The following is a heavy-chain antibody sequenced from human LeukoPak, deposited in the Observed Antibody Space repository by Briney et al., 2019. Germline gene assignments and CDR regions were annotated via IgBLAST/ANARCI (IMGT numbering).Heavy chain of an antibody. CDR1: GYIFTSYG. V-gene: IGHV1-18*01. CDR2: ISAYNGNT. CDR3: ARARPGAYCGTTSCSSDY. J-gene: IGHJ4*02. D-gene: IGHD2-2*01. Sequence: ASVKVSCKASGYIFTSYGISWVRQGPGQGLEWVGWISAYNGNTKFAPNLQDRVTMTTDTSTATAYMELRNLRLNDTAVYFCARARPGAYCGTTSCSSDYWGQGTLVTVSS.